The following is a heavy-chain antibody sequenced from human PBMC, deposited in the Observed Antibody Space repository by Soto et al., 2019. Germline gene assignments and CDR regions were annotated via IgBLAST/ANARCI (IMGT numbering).Heavy chain of an antibody. CDR3: VRGGEYSSSSYWYFDL. D-gene: IGHD6-6*01. J-gene: IGHJ2*01. V-gene: IGHV4-31*03. Sequence: QVQLQESGPGLVKPSQTLSLTCTVSGGSISSGGYYWSWIRQHPGKGLEWIGYIYYSGSTYYNPSLKSRVTISVDTSKNQFSLKLSSVTAADMAVYYCVRGGEYSSSSYWYFDLWGRGTLVTVSS. CDR1: GGSISSGGYY. CDR2: IYYSGST.